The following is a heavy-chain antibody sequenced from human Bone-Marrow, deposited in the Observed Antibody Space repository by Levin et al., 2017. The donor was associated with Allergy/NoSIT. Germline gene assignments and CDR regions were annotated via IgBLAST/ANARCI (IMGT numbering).Heavy chain of an antibody. J-gene: IGHJ4*02. Sequence: LSLTCAASGFSVSSYYITWVRQAPGKGLEWVSVIYTNGNTYYADSVKGRFTISRDNSKNTVYLQMNSLRAEDTAFYYCARGRPTYYFDYWGQGTLVTVSS. V-gene: IGHV3-53*01. CDR3: ARGRPTYYFDY. CDR1: GFSVSSYY. D-gene: IGHD6-6*01. CDR2: IYTNGNT.